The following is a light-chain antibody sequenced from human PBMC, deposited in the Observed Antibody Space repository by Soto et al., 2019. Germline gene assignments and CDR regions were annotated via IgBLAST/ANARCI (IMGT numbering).Light chain of an antibody. V-gene: IGLV2-14*03. CDR3: SSFTSNRIYV. CDR2: GVT. J-gene: IGLJ1*01. CDR1: PNDIGTYDY. Sequence: QSVLTQPTSVSGSAGQSITISCTGNPNDIGTYDYVSWYQQHPGRAPRLLIHGVTTRPSGISGRFSASKPGLTASLTISGLKHEDEADYYCSSFTSNRIYVFGPGTKVTVL.